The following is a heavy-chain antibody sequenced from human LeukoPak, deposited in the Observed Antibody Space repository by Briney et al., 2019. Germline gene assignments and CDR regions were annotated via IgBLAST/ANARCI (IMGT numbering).Heavy chain of an antibody. V-gene: IGHV6-1*01. J-gene: IGHJ6*04. Sequence: SQTLSLTCALSGDSVSSNSAAWNWIRQSPSRGLEWLERTYYRSKWYNDYAVSVKSRITINPDTSKNQFSLQLNSVTPEDTAVYYCAREVAVAGTVGYYYYGMDVWGKGTTVTVSS. CDR2: TYYRSKWYN. D-gene: IGHD6-19*01. CDR1: GDSVSSNSAA. CDR3: AREVAVAGTVGYYYYGMDV.